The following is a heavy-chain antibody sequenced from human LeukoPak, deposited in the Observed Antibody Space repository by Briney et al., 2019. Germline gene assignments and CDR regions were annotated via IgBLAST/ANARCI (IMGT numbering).Heavy chain of an antibody. D-gene: IGHD3-10*01. J-gene: IGHJ5*02. V-gene: IGHV4-59*10. CDR1: GGSFSGYY. Sequence: SETLSLTCAVYGGSFSGYYWSWIRQPPGKGLEWIGRIYSSGSTTYNPSLKSRVTMSVDTSKNQFSLKVTSVTAADTAVYYCARDSGTTGEVKFDPWGQGTLVTVPS. CDR3: ARDSGTTGEVKFDP. CDR2: IYSSGST.